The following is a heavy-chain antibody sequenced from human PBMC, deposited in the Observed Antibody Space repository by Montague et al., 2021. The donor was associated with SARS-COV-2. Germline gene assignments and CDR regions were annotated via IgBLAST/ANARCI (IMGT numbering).Heavy chain of an antibody. CDR3: ARVHPLWFGELLLDYYYY. V-gene: IGHV4-4*02. J-gene: IGHJ6*01. CDR1: GGTTSSRNW. Sequence: SETLSLTCAVSGGTTSSRNWRLWLRQHPGTGRAWAGDCYHRECTNYKPSLKRQVAISVDKSKNQFSLKLSSVTAADTAVYYCARVHPLWFGELLLDYYYY. D-gene: IGHD3-10*01. CDR2: CYHRECT.